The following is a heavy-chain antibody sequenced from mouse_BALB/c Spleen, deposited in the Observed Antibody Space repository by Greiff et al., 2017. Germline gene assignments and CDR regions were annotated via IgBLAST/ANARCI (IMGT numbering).Heavy chain of an antibody. J-gene: IGHJ2*01. CDR1: GFTFSSFG. Sequence: EVKLVESGGGLVQPGGSRKLSCAASGFTFSSFGMHWVRQAPEKGLEWVAYISSGSSTIYYADTLKGRFTISRDNPKNTLFLQMTSLRSEDTAMYYCARGSTTVVFDYWGQGTTLTVSS. V-gene: IGHV5-17*02. CDR2: ISSGSSTI. CDR3: ARGSTTVVFDY. D-gene: IGHD1-1*01.